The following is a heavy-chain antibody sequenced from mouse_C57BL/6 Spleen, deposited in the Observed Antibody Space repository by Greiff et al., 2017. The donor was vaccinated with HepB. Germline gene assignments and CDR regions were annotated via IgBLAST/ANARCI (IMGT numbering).Heavy chain of an antibody. J-gene: IGHJ4*01. D-gene: IGHD2-5*01. CDR1: GFSLTSYG. V-gene: IGHV2-2*01. Sequence: VKLKQSGPGLVQPSQSLSITCTVSGFSLTSYGVHWVRQSPGKGLEWLGVIWSGGSTDYNAAFISRLSISKDNSKSQVFFKMNSLQADDTAIYYCARNPFSAYYSNPYAMDYWGQGTSVTVSS. CDR2: IWSGGST. CDR3: ARNPFSAYYSNPYAMDY.